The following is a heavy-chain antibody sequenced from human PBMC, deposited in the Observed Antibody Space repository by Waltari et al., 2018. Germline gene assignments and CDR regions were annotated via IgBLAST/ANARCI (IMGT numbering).Heavy chain of an antibody. CDR3: ARLLQKLRFLEWPKGGWFDP. D-gene: IGHD3-3*01. CDR1: GYSFTSYW. J-gene: IGHJ5*02. CDR2: IYPGDSDT. V-gene: IGHV5-51*01. Sequence: EVQLVQSGAEVKKPGESLKISCQGSGYSFTSYWIGWVRQMPVKGLGWMGIIYPGDSDTRYSPSFQGQVTISADKSISTAYLQWSSLKASDTAMYYCARLLQKLRFLEWPKGGWFDPWGQGTLVTVSS.